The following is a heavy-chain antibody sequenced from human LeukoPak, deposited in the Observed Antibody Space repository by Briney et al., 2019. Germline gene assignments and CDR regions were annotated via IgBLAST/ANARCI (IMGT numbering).Heavy chain of an antibody. CDR3: ARDSGGNSYFDY. D-gene: IGHD4-23*01. V-gene: IGHV3-74*01. Sequence: PGGSLRLSCAASGFPFSKYWMHWVRQAPGKGLVWVSRIISDGTGANYADSVRGRFTISRDNSKNTLYLQMNSLRAEDTAVYYCARDSGGNSYFDYWGQGTLVTVSS. J-gene: IGHJ4*02. CDR2: IISDGTGA. CDR1: GFPFSKYW.